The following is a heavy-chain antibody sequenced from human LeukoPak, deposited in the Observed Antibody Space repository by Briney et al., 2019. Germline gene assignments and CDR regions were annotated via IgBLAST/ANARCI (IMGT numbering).Heavy chain of an antibody. J-gene: IGHJ4*02. D-gene: IGHD3-10*01. V-gene: IGHV4-28*01. CDR2: IYHSGTT. Sequence: SATLSLTCAVSGSSITSSSWWGWLRQPPGKGLEWFGYIYHSGTTYYNPSLQSRVTMSVDTSKNQFSLKMSSVTAVDTAVYYCARKENVYYYFDYWGQGTLVTVSS. CDR3: ARKENVYYYFDY. CDR1: GSSITSSSW.